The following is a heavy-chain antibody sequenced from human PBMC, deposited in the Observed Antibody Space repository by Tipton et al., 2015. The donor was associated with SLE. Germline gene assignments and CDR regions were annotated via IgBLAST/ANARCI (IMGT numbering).Heavy chain of an antibody. CDR1: GSSISSYY. J-gene: IGHJ2*01. D-gene: IGHD1-7*01. Sequence: TLSLTCTVSGSSISSYYWSWIRQPAGKGLEWIGRIYSSGSTNYNSSLKSRVTMSVDTSKNQFSLKLSSVTAADTAVYYCARVFQGTNWSYYFDLWGRGTLVTVSS. CDR2: IYSSGST. V-gene: IGHV4-4*07. CDR3: ARVFQGTNWSYYFDL.